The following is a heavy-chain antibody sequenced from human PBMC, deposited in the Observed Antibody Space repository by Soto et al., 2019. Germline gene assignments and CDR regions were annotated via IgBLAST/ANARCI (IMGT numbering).Heavy chain of an antibody. CDR2: IIPIFGTA. Sequence: QVQLVQSGAEVKKPGSSVKVSCKASGGTFSSYAISWVRQAPRQGLEWMGGIIPIFGTANYAQKFQGRVTITADESTSTAYMELSSLRSEDTAVYYCASTPETTVVTPGIFDIWGQGTMVTVSS. CDR3: ASTPETTVVTPGIFDI. V-gene: IGHV1-69*01. CDR1: GGTFSSYA. D-gene: IGHD4-17*01. J-gene: IGHJ3*02.